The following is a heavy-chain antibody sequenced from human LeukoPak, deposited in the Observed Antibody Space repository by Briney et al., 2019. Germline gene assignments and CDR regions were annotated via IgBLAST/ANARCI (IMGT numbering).Heavy chain of an antibody. CDR3: ARGDSSSSGAFDI. Sequence: GGSLRLSCAASGFTFSSYSMNWVRQAPGKGLEWVSSISSSSSYIYYADSVKGRFTISRDNAKNSLYLQMNSLRAEDTAVYYCARGDSSSSGAFDIWGQGTMVTVSS. V-gene: IGHV3-21*01. CDR2: ISSSSSYI. J-gene: IGHJ3*02. D-gene: IGHD6-6*01. CDR1: GFTFSSYS.